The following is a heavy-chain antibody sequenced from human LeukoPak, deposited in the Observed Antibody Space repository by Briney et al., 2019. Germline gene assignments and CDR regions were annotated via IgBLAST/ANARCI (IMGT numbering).Heavy chain of an antibody. Sequence: GASVKVSCKASGGTFSSYAISWVRQAPGQGLEWMGWINPNSGGTNYAQKFQGRVTMTRDTSISTAYMELSRLRSDDTAVYYCASTRGIQLWPNWYYYGMDVWGQGTTVTVSS. CDR3: ASTRGIQLWPNWYYYGMDV. D-gene: IGHD5-18*01. CDR2: INPNSGGT. CDR1: GGTFSSYA. V-gene: IGHV1-2*02. J-gene: IGHJ6*02.